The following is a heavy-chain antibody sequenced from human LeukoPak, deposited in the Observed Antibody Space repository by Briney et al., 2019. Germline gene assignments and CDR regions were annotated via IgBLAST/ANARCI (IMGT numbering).Heavy chain of an antibody. CDR2: ISGSGGST. Sequence: GGSLRLSCAASGFTFSSYAINWVRQAPGKGLEWVSAISGSGGSTYYADSVKGRFTISRDNSKNTLYLKMNSLRAEDTAVYYCAKGRDAFDIWGQGTMVSVSS. V-gene: IGHV3-23*01. CDR3: AKGRDAFDI. CDR1: GFTFSSYA. J-gene: IGHJ3*02.